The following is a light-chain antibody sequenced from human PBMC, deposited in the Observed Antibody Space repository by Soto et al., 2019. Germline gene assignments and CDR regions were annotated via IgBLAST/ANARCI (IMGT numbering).Light chain of an antibody. Sequence: IVLTQSPDTLSVYPGDMATLSCRASQSITEKVVWYQQKSGQAPRLLIYGAFTRAAGVPARFSGSGSGTEFTLTISSLQPEDFATYYCQQLNSYPFTFGQGTRLEIK. CDR3: QQLNSYPFT. J-gene: IGKJ5*01. CDR1: QSITEK. V-gene: IGKV3-15*01. CDR2: GAF.